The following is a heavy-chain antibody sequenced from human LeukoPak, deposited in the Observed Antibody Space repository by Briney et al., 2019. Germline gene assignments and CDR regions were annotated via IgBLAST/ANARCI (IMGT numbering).Heavy chain of an antibody. D-gene: IGHD6-25*01. V-gene: IGHV3-74*01. CDR3: ARKPAPAD. Sequence: GSLRLSCATSGFTFRIFWMHWVRQVPGEGLVWVSRINSDGSSTSYADSVKGRFTISRDNAKNTLYLQMNSLRVEDTAIYYCARKPAPADWGQGTLVTVSS. CDR2: INSDGSST. CDR1: GFTFRIFW. J-gene: IGHJ4*01.